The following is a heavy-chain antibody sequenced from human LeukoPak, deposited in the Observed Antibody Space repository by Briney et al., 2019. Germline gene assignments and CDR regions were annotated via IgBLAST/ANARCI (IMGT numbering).Heavy chain of an antibody. CDR2: IRYDGSNK. CDR3: AKDSRQWELLSLIAFDI. V-gene: IGHV3-30*02. Sequence: GGSLRLSCAASGFTFSSYGMHWVRQAPGKGLEWVAFIRYDGSNKYYADSVKGRLTISRDNSKNTLYLQMNSLRAEDTAVYYCAKDSRQWELLSLIAFDIWGQGTMVTVSS. J-gene: IGHJ3*02. D-gene: IGHD1-26*01. CDR1: GFTFSSYG.